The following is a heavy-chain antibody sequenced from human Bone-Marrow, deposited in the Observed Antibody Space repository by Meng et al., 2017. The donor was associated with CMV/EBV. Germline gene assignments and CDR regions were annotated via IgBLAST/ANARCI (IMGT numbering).Heavy chain of an antibody. CDR2: INHSGST. V-gene: IGHV4-34*01. J-gene: IGHJ4*02. Sequence: SETLSLTCAVYGGSFSGYYWSWIRQPPGKGLEWIGEINHSGSTNYNPSLKSRVTISVDTSKNQFSLKLSSVTAADTAVYYCARVGLWLRHPPPHDYWGQGTLVTVSS. CDR1: GGSFSGYY. D-gene: IGHD5-18*01. CDR3: ARVGLWLRHPPPHDY.